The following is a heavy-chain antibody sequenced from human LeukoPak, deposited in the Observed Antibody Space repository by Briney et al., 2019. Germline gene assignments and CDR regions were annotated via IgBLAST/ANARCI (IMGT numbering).Heavy chain of an antibody. D-gene: IGHD4-17*01. Sequence: PSETLSLTCTVSGGSISSYYWSWIRQPPGKGLEWIGYIYYSGSTNYNPSLESRVTISVDTSKNQFSLKLSSVTAADTAVYYCARHWHGDYFDYWGQGTLVTVSS. CDR1: GGSISSYY. J-gene: IGHJ4*02. V-gene: IGHV4-59*08. CDR3: ARHWHGDYFDY. CDR2: IYYSGST.